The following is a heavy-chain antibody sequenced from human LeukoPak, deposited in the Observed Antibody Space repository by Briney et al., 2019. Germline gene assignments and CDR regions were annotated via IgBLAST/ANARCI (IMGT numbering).Heavy chain of an antibody. J-gene: IGHJ6*02. CDR1: GYTFTNYA. V-gene: IGHV7-4-1*02. Sequence: GASVKVSCKASGYTFTNYAMNWVRQAPGQGLEWMGWMNTNTGNPTSAQGFTGRFVFSLDTSVSTAYLQISSLKAEDIAVYYCARGGFGELSGMDVWDQGTTVTVSS. CDR2: MNTNTGNP. CDR3: ARGGFGELSGMDV. D-gene: IGHD3-10*01.